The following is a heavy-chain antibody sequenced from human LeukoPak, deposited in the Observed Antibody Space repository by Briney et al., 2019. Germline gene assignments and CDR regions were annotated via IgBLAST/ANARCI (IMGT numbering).Heavy chain of an antibody. J-gene: IGHJ4*02. V-gene: IGHV3-23*01. CDR2: ISGSGDYT. D-gene: IGHD5-24*01. Sequence: GGSLRLSCAVSGFTFSGYAMSWVRQAPGKGLEWVSTISGSGDYTYYADSVKGRFTISRDNAKNSLNLQMNSLRAEDTAIYYCTRVGYIDEGIDYWGQGTLVTVSS. CDR3: TRVGYIDEGIDY. CDR1: GFTFSGYA.